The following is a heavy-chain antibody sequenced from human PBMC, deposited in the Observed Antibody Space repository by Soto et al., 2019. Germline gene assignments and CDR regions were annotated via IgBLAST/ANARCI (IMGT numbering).Heavy chain of an antibody. Sequence: PGGSLRLSCAASGFIFSSYWMSWVRQTPGKGLEWVANIKQHGNEKNYVDSVKGRFTISRDDAKNSLYLQMNSLRVEDAAVYYCAREGRESAGLDXWGQGTLVTVSS. CDR3: AREGRESAGLDX. CDR1: GFIFSSYW. CDR2: IKQHGNEK. J-gene: IGHJ4*02. V-gene: IGHV3-7*05.